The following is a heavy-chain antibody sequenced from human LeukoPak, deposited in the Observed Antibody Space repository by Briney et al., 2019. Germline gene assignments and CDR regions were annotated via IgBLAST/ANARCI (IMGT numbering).Heavy chain of an antibody. V-gene: IGHV3-48*04. CDR2: ISSSTNTI. Sequence: GGSLRLSCEVSGFPFTLYNMNWVRQAPGKGLEWLSYISSSTNTIYYADSVKGQFTIPRDNAKNSLYLQMNGLGAEDTAVYYCARELNGYGYYFFDYWGPGTLVTVSS. D-gene: IGHD3-16*01. CDR3: ARELNGYGYYFFDY. CDR1: GFPFTLYN. J-gene: IGHJ4*02.